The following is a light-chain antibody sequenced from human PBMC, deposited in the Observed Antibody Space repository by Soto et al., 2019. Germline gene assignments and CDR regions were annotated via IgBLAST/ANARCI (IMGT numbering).Light chain of an antibody. Sequence: EIVMTQSPATLSVSPGERATLSCRASQSVSSRLAWYQQKPGQAPRLLIYGASTRATGIPARFSGSGSGTEFTLTISSLQSEDFAVYYCQQYQNWPLTFGGGTKVEIK. J-gene: IGKJ4*01. V-gene: IGKV3-15*01. CDR1: QSVSSR. CDR2: GAS. CDR3: QQYQNWPLT.